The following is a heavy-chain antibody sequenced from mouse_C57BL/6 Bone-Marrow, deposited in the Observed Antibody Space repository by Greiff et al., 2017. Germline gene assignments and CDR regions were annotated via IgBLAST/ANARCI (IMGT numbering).Heavy chain of an antibody. CDR2: IYPGGGYT. V-gene: IGHV1-63*01. Sequence: QVQLKESGAELVRPGTSVKMSCKASGYTFTNYWIGWAKQRPGHGLEWIGDIYPGGGYTNYNEKFKGKATLTADKSSSTAYMQFSSLTSEDSAIYYCARVVYYGSSYVDYWGQGTTLTVSS. D-gene: IGHD1-1*01. J-gene: IGHJ2*01. CDR3: ARVVYYGSSYVDY. CDR1: GYTFTNYW.